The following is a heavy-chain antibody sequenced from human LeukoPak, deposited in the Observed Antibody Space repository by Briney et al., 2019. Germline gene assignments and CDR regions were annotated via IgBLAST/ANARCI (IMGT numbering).Heavy chain of an antibody. Sequence: GGSLRLSCAASGFTFSSYAMSWVRQAPGKGLEWVSAISGSGGSTYYADSVKGRFTISRDNSKNTLYLQMNSLRAEDTAVYYCAKDGRDCGGDCYSGYFDYWGQGTLVTVSS. V-gene: IGHV3-23*01. D-gene: IGHD2-21*02. CDR3: AKDGRDCGGDCYSGYFDY. J-gene: IGHJ4*02. CDR1: GFTFSSYA. CDR2: ISGSGGST.